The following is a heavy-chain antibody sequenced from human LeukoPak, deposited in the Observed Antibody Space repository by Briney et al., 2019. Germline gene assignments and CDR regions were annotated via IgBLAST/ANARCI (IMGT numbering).Heavy chain of an antibody. Sequence: ASVKVSCKASGYTFTSYGISWVRQAPGQGLEWMGWISAYNGNTNYAQKLQGRVTMTTDTSTSTAYMELRSLRSDDTAVYYCARADCSSTSFSNFDYWGQGTLVTVSS. J-gene: IGHJ4*02. D-gene: IGHD2-2*01. CDR2: ISAYNGNT. CDR1: GYTFTSYG. CDR3: ARADCSSTSFSNFDY. V-gene: IGHV1-18*01.